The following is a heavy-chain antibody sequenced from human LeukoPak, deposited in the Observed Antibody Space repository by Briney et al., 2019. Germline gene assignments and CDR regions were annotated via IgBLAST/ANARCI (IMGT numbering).Heavy chain of an antibody. CDR2: INPNSGGT. D-gene: IGHD3-10*01. V-gene: IGHV1-2*02. CDR3: ARARGSGSYYGHDYYYYHYMDV. Sequence: GASVKVSCKASGYTFTGYYMHWVRQALGQGLEWMGWINPNSGGTNYAQKFQGRVTMTRDTSTSTVYMELSSLRSEDTAIYYCARARGSGSYYGHDYYYYHYMDVWGKGTTVTVSS. J-gene: IGHJ6*03. CDR1: GYTFTGYY.